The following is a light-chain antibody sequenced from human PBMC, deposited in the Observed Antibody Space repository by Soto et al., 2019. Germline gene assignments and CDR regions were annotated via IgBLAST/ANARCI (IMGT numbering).Light chain of an antibody. J-gene: IGKJ4*01. Sequence: EMVLTQSPGTLSFSPGERATLSCRASQTVRTNYLAWFQHKPGQAPRLLIYGASSRATGIPDRFSGSGSGTDFALTINRLEPEDFAVYFCQQYSDSPLTFGGGTKVEIK. CDR2: GAS. V-gene: IGKV3-20*01. CDR3: QQYSDSPLT. CDR1: QTVRTNY.